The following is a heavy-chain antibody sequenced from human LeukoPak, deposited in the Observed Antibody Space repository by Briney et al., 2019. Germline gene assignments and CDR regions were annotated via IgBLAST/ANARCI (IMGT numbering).Heavy chain of an antibody. J-gene: IGHJ4*02. D-gene: IGHD3-22*01. CDR1: GFTFSSYW. CDR2: INSDGSST. Sequence: GVSLRLSCAASGFTFSSYWMHWVRQAPGEGLVWVSRINSDGSSTSYADSVKGRFTISRDNAKNTLHLQMNSLRVEDTAVYYCARGDPSWGVVVISEAHYWGQGILVTVSS. V-gene: IGHV3-74*01. CDR3: ARGDPSWGVVVISEAHY.